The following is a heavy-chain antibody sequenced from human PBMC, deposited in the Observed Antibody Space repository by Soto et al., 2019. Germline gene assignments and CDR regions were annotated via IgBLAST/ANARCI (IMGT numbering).Heavy chain of an antibody. V-gene: IGHV4-34*01. CDR2: INHLTTT. CDR3: ARGYDTALAPIF. D-gene: IGHD5-18*01. Sequence: SETLSLTCAVYGGSFSSYHWSWIRQTPWKGLEWIGEINHLTTTNYNPSLKSRVIISLDTPKNQFSLKLSSVTAADTAVYYCARGYDTALAPIFWGQGILVT. J-gene: IGHJ4*02. CDR1: GGSFSSYH.